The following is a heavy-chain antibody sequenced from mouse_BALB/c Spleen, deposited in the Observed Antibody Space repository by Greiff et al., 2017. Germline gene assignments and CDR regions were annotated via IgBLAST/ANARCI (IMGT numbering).Heavy chain of an antibody. J-gene: IGHJ2*01. V-gene: IGHV5-6-5*01. CDR2: ISSGGST. D-gene: IGHD2-3*01. CDR1: GFTFSSYA. Sequence: EVKLVESGGGLVKPGGSLKLSCAASGFTFSSYAMSWVRQTPEKRLEWVASISSGGSTYYPDSVKGRFTISRDNARNILYLQMSSLRSEDTAMYYCATYDGYLYFDYWGQGTTLTVSS. CDR3: ATYDGYLYFDY.